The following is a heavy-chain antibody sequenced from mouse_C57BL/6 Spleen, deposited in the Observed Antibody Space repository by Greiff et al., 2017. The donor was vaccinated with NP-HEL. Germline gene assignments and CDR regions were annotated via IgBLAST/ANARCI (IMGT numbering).Heavy chain of an antibody. Sequence: QVQLQQPGAELVKPGASVKLSCKASGYTFTSYWMHWVKQRPGQGLEWIGMIHPNSGSTNYNEKFKSKATLTVDKSSSTAYMQLSSLTSEDSAVYYCARSGYSNYGVYWYFDVWGTGTTVTVSS. CDR3: ARSGYSNYGVYWYFDV. D-gene: IGHD2-5*01. J-gene: IGHJ1*03. CDR1: GYTFTSYW. CDR2: IHPNSGST. V-gene: IGHV1-64*01.